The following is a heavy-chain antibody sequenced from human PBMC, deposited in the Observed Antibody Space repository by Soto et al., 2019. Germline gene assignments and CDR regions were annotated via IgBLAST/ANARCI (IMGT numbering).Heavy chain of an antibody. CDR2: INHSGST. CDR1: GGSFSGYY. J-gene: IGHJ6*03. Sequence: SETLSLTCAVYGGSFSGYYWSWIRQPPGKGLEWIGEINHSGSTNYNPSLKSRVTISVDTSKNQFSLKLSSVTAADTAVYYCARAIVVVPAAMTRNYYYMDVWGKGTTVTVSS. CDR3: ARAIVVVPAAMTRNYYYMDV. V-gene: IGHV4-34*01. D-gene: IGHD2-2*01.